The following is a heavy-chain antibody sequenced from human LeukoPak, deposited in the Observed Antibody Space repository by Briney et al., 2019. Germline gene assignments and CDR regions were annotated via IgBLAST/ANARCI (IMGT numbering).Heavy chain of an antibody. CDR1: GYSISSGYY. V-gene: IGHV4-38-2*01. CDR3: ARRNYYYSMDV. J-gene: IGHJ6*03. CDR2: IYHSGST. Sequence: SETLSLTCAVSGYSISSGYYWGWIRQPPGKGLEWIGIIYHSGSTYYNPSLKSRVTISVDTSKNQFSLKLSSVTAADTAVYYCARRNYYYSMDVWGKGTTVTVSS.